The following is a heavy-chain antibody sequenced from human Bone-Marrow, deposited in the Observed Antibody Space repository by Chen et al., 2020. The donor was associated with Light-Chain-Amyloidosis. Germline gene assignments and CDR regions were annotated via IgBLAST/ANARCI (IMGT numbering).Heavy chain of an antibody. CDR3: TKDRNTDFRSATSTWFDP. D-gene: IGHD3-3*01. CDR1: GFKFDDYA. CDR2: ITGDGRTT. V-gene: IGHV3-43*02. Sequence: EVQLVESGGGMIQPGGSLRVSCEASGFKFDDYAMHWVRQASGRGLEWVSLITGDGRTTHYADSVKGRFTISRDNSNRFLYLEMNRLSNEDTAIYYCTKDRNTDFRSATSTWFDPWGQGTPV. J-gene: IGHJ5*02.